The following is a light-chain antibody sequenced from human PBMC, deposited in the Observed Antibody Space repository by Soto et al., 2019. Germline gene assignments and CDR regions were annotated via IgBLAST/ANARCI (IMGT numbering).Light chain of an antibody. V-gene: IGLV2-14*03. CDR3: SSYTTISTRV. CDR2: DVS. J-gene: IGLJ1*01. Sequence: QSVLTQPGSVSGSPGQSITISCTGTSSDVGGYNYVSWYQQHPGKAPKLMIYDVSNRPSGISNRFSGSKSGNTASLTISGLQAEDEADYYCSSYTTISTRVFGTGTKVTVL. CDR1: SSDVGGYNY.